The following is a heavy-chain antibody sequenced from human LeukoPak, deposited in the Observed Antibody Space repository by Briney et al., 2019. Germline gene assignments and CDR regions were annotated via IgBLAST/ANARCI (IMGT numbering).Heavy chain of an antibody. Sequence: ASVKVSCKASGGTFSSYAIGWVRQAPGQGLEWMGGIIPIFGTANYAQKFQGRVTITADKSTSTAYMELSSLRSEDTAVYYCATIPGSGYDWNYYYYYYMDVWGKGTTVTVSS. CDR2: IIPIFGTA. CDR1: GGTFSSYA. V-gene: IGHV1-69*06. J-gene: IGHJ6*03. CDR3: ATIPGSGYDWNYYYYYYMDV. D-gene: IGHD5-12*01.